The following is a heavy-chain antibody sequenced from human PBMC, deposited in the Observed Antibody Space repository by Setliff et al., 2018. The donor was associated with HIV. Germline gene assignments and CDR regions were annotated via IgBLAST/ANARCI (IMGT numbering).Heavy chain of an antibody. D-gene: IGHD3-3*01. CDR2: INHSGST. V-gene: IGHV4-34*01. Sequence: SETLSLTCAVYGGSFSGYYWSWIRQPPGKGLEWIGEINHSGSTNCNPSLKSRVTISVDTSKNQFSLKLSSVTVADTAVYYCARGGQYYNFWSGYYPIGVYYYYYMDVWGKGTTVTVSS. CDR1: GGSFSGYY. J-gene: IGHJ6*03. CDR3: ARGGQYYNFWSGYYPIGVYYYYYMDV.